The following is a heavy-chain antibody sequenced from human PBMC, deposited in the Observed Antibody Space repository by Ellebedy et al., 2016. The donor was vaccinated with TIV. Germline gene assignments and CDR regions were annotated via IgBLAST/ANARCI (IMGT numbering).Heavy chain of an antibody. D-gene: IGHD5-12*01. V-gene: IGHV3-7*03. CDR2: IQQDGSDK. CDR1: GFTFSGYW. Sequence: GGSLRLSXAASGFTFSGYWMSWVRQAPGNGLEWVANIQQDGSDKYYVDSVKGRFTISRDNARNSLYLQMNSLRAEDTAMYYCARDNYVGYDWLGGNSFDSWGQGTLVTVSS. CDR3: ARDNYVGYDWLGGNSFDS. J-gene: IGHJ4*02.